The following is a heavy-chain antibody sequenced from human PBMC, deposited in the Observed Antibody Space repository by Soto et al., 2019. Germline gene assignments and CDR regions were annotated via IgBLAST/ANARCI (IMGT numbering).Heavy chain of an antibody. Sequence: ASVKVSCKASGYTFTGYYMHWVRQAPGQGLEWMGWINPNSGGTNYAQKFQGRVTMTRDTSISTAYMELSRLRSDDTAVYYCLVTGHSPDPSGSTRVLGAFEIWGQATMVTV. D-gene: IGHD3-22*01. CDR1: GYTFTGYY. CDR3: LVTGHSPDPSGSTRVLGAFEI. CDR2: INPNSGGT. V-gene: IGHV1-2*02. J-gene: IGHJ3*02.